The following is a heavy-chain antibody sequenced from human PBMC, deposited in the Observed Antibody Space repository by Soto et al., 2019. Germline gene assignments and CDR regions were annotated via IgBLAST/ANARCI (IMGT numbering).Heavy chain of an antibody. J-gene: IGHJ4*02. Sequence: ASVKVSCKASGYTFTSYAMHWVRQAPGQRLGWMGWINAGNGNTKYSQKFQGRVTITRDTSASTAYMELSSLRSEDTAVYYCARSFSLWFGEFLSDYWGQGTLVTVSS. CDR2: INAGNGNT. D-gene: IGHD3-10*01. V-gene: IGHV1-3*01. CDR3: ARSFSLWFGEFLSDY. CDR1: GYTFTSYA.